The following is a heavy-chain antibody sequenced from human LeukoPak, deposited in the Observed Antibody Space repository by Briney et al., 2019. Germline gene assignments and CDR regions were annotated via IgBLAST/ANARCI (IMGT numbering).Heavy chain of an antibody. J-gene: IGHJ4*02. CDR3: ARETFPTGMVRGYYFDY. V-gene: IGHV3-53*01. CDR1: GFTVSSNY. CDR2: IYSGGST. Sequence: GGSLRLSCAASGFTVSSNYMSWVRQAPGKGLEWVSVIYSGGSTYYADSVKGRFTISRDNSKNTLYLQMNSLRAEDTAVYYCARETFPTGMVRGYYFDYWGQGTLVTVSS. D-gene: IGHD3-10*01.